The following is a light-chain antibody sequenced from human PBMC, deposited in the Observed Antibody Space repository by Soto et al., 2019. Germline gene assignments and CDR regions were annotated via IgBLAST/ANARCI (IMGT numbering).Light chain of an antibody. CDR3: SSYAGSNNLEV. CDR1: RSDVGDYNY. J-gene: IGLJ2*01. CDR2: EVN. Sequence: QSALTQPPSASGSPGQSVTISCTGTRSDVGDYNYVSWYQQHPGKAPKLIIYEVNKRPSGAPDRFSGSKSGNTASLSVSGLQADDEADYYCSSYAGSNNLEVFGGGTKLTVL. V-gene: IGLV2-8*01.